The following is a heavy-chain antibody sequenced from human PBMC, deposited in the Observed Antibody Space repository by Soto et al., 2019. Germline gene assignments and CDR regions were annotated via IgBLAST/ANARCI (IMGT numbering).Heavy chain of an antibody. J-gene: IGHJ4*02. CDR3: ATSGITMVRGVFFYFDY. CDR1: GFTFSSYA. Sequence: GGSLRLSCAASGFTFSSYAMSWVRQAPGKGLEWVSAISGSGGSTYYADSVKGRFTISRDNSKNTLYLQMNSLRAEDTAVYYCATSGITMVRGVFFYFDYWGQGTLVTVSS. V-gene: IGHV3-23*01. D-gene: IGHD3-10*01. CDR2: ISGSGGST.